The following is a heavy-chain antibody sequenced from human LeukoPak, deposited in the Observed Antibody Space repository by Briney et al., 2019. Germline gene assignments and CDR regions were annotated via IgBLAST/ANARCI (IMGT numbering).Heavy chain of an antibody. J-gene: IGHJ6*02. D-gene: IGHD3-10*01. Sequence: PGGSLRLSCAASGFTVSSNYMSWVRQAPGKGLEWVSVIYSGGSTYYADSVKGRFTISRDNSKNTLYLQMNSLRAEDTAVYYCARVELLQYYYGMDVWGQGTTVTVSS. CDR2: IYSGGST. CDR1: GFTVSSNY. V-gene: IGHV3-53*01. CDR3: ARVELLQYYYGMDV.